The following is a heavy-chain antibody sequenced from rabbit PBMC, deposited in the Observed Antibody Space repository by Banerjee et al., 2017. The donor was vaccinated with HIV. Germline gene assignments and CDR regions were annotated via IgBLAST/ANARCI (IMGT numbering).Heavy chain of an antibody. CDR1: GFDFSVYG. D-gene: IGHD4-1*01. Sequence: QSLEESGGGLVKPGGSLKLSCKASGFDFSVYGVSWVRQAPGKGLEWIGYIDLVFGSTYYASWVNGRFTISSHNAQNTLYLQLNSLTAADTATYFCARDLAGVIGWNFGWWGPGTLVAVS. J-gene: IGHJ4*01. CDR3: ARDLAGVIGWNFGW. V-gene: IGHV1S7*01. CDR2: IDLVFGST.